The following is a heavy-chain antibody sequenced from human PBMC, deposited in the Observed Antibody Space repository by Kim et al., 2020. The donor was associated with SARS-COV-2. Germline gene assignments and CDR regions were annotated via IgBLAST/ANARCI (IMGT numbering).Heavy chain of an antibody. CDR3: ARLTYGVWGSYRDY. D-gene: IGHD3-16*02. J-gene: IGHJ4*02. V-gene: IGHV4-39*01. Sequence: TPSLKSRITISVDTSKNQFSLKLSSVAAADAAVYYCARLTYGVWGSYRDYWGQGTLVTVSS.